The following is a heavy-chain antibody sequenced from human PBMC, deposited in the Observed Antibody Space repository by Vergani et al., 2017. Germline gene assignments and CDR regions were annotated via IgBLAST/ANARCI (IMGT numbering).Heavy chain of an antibody. D-gene: IGHD3-22*01. J-gene: IGHJ4*02. V-gene: IGHV3-23*01. Sequence: EVQLLESGGNLVQPGGSLRLSCAASGFTFTNFAMTWVRQAPGEGLEWVSGISGSGGFTYYADSVKGRFTISRDNSKNTMFLQINNLRAEDTAVYYCAKDNVPRYYDSSGYCDYWGQGTLVTVSS. CDR1: GFTFTNFA. CDR3: AKDNVPRYYDSSGYCDY. CDR2: ISGSGGFT.